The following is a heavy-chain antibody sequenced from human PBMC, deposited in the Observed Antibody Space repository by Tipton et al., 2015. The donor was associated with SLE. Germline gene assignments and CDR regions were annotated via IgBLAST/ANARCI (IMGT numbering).Heavy chain of an antibody. CDR2: VYYSGSA. D-gene: IGHD5-12*01. Sequence: PGLVKPSETLSLTCTVSGGSISRGPYHWGWIRQTPGKGLEWIGNVYYSGSAYYSRSLKSRVTISVDTSKMQFSLRLTSVTAADTAVYYCARQPASVSESGHESFDYWGQGTLVTVSS. J-gene: IGHJ4*02. CDR1: GGSISRGPYH. CDR3: ARQPASVSESGHESFDY. V-gene: IGHV4-39*01.